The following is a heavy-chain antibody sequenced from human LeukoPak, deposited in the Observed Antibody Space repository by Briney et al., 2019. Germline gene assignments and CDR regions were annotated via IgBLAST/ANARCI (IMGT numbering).Heavy chain of an antibody. CDR3: ATPPARGSYSSYYGMDV. CDR1: GYTFTGYY. CDR2: ISPNSGGT. D-gene: IGHD1-26*01. V-gene: IGHV1-2*02. J-gene: IGHJ6*02. Sequence: ASVKVSCKASGYTFTGYYMHWVRQAPGQGLEWMGWISPNSGGTNYAQKFQGRVTMTRDTSISTAYMELSRLRSDDTAVYYCATPPARGSYSSYYGMDVWGQGTTVTVSS.